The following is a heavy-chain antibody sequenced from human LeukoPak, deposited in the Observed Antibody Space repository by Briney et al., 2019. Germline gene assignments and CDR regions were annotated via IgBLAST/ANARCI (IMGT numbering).Heavy chain of an antibody. CDR3: ARDSGRYGYYMDV. D-gene: IGHD1-26*01. CDR2: ISGSGGST. Sequence: GGSLRLSCAASGFTFSSYGMSWVRQAPGKGLEWVSAISGSGGSTYYADSVKGRFTIFRDNAKNSVYLQMNSLRVEDTAVYYCARDSGRYGYYMDVWGKGTTVTVSS. CDR1: GFTFSSYG. J-gene: IGHJ6*04. V-gene: IGHV3-23*01.